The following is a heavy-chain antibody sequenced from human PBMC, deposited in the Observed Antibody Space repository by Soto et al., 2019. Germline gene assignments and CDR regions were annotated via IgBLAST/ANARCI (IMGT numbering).Heavy chain of an antibody. CDR3: ARDLFGYCGVDCYPMAG. D-gene: IGHD2-21*02. J-gene: IGHJ6*03. CDR1: GGSISSGGYS. CDR2: IFHSGST. Sequence: SETLSLTCAVSGGSISSGGYSWSWLRQPPGKGLEWIGYIFHSGSTYYNPSLKSRVTISVDGSKNHFSLELSSVTAADTAGYYCARDLFGYCGVDCYPMAGWGKGTTFTV. V-gene: IGHV4-30-2*01.